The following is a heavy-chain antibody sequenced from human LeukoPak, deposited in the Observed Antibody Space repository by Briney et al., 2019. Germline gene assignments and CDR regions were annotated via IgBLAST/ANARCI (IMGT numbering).Heavy chain of an antibody. CDR2: ISYDGSNK. D-gene: IGHD5-12*01. CDR1: GFTFSSYA. J-gene: IGHJ5*02. V-gene: IGHV3-30-3*01. CDR3: ARDGVATISFWFDP. Sequence: PGGFLRLSCAASGFTFSSYAMHWVRQAPGKGLEWVAVISYDGSNKYYADSVKGRFTISRDNSKNTLYLQMNSLRAEDTAVYYCARDGVATISFWFDPWGQGTLVTVSS.